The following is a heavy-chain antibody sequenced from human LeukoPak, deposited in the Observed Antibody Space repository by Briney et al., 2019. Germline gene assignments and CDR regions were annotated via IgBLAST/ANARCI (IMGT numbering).Heavy chain of an antibody. CDR1: GYTFIGYY. J-gene: IGHJ4*02. CDR3: APTDVSYFDH. D-gene: IGHD3-16*01. Sequence: ASVKVSCKASGYTFIGYYMHWVRQAPGQGPEWMGWIDPKSGGTNYAQKFQGRVTMTRDTSISTAYMELNSLRSDDTAVYYCAPTDVSYFDHWGQGTLVTVSS. CDR2: IDPKSGGT. V-gene: IGHV1-2*02.